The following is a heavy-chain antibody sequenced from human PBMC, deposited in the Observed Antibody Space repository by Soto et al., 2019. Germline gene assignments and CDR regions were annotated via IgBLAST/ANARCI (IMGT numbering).Heavy chain of an antibody. CDR1: GGSISNYY. CDR3: AMTQLQLSYFDA. J-gene: IGHJ4*02. D-gene: IGHD6-13*01. CDR2: IYYTGST. Sequence: SETLCLTCTVSGGSISNYYWSWIRQPPGGGLEWIGYIYYTGSTNYNPSLKSRVTMSVDTSKNQFSLNLDSVTAADTAVYYWAMTQLQLSYFDAGGQGILVAVSS. V-gene: IGHV4-59*01.